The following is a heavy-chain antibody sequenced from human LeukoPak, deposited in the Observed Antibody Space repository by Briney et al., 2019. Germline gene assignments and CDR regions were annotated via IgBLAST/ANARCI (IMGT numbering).Heavy chain of an antibody. Sequence: PSETLSLTCTVSGGSISSGSYYWSWIRQPAGKGLEWIGRIYTSGSTNYNPSLKSRVTISVDTSKNQFSLKLSSVTAADTAVYYCARDSGPFSGYYCDYWGQGTLVTVSS. J-gene: IGHJ4*02. CDR2: IYTSGST. D-gene: IGHD3-22*01. CDR3: ARDSGPFSGYYCDY. V-gene: IGHV4-61*02. CDR1: GGSISSGSYY.